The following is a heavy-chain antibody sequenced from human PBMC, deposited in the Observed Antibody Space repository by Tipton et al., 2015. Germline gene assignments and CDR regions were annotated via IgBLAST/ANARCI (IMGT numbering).Heavy chain of an antibody. V-gene: IGHV4-59*01. CDR3: AKTHGAYDWYLDH. J-gene: IGHJ4*02. CDR2: IYHSGST. D-gene: IGHD5-12*01. Sequence: TLSLTCTVSGGSISSYYWSWIRQPPGKGLEWIGSIYHSGSTNYNPSLKSRVSISVDTSKNQFSLNLRSVTAADTAVYFCAKTHGAYDWYLDHWGQGTLVTVSS. CDR1: GGSISSYY.